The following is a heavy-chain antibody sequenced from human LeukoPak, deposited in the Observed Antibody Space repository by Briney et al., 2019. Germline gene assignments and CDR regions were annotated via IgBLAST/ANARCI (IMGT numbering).Heavy chain of an antibody. Sequence: GGSLRLSCAASGFTFSSYAMNWVRQAPGKGLEWVSGISNSRASTYYADSVKGRFTISRDNSKNTLYLQMNSLRAEDTAVYYCAKETSSSFVYWGQGTLVTVSS. D-gene: IGHD6-6*01. J-gene: IGHJ4*02. CDR2: ISNSRAST. CDR3: AKETSSSFVY. V-gene: IGHV3-23*01. CDR1: GFTFSSYA.